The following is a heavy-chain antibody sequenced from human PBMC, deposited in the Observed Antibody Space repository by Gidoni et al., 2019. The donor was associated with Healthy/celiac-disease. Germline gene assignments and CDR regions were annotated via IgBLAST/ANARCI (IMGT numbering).Heavy chain of an antibody. J-gene: IGHJ6*02. CDR3: AKGGRGMDV. CDR2: ISWNSGSI. V-gene: IGHV3-9*01. Sequence: EVQLVESGGGLVQPGRSLRLSCAASGFTFDDYAMHWFRQAPGTCLEWVSGISWNSGSIGYADSVKGRFTISRDNAKNSLYLQMNSLRAEETALYYCAKGGRGMDVWGQGTTVTVSS. D-gene: IGHD3-16*01. CDR1: GFTFDDYA.